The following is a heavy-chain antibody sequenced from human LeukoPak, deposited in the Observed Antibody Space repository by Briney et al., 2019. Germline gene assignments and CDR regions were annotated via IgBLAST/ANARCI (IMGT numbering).Heavy chain of an antibody. D-gene: IGHD3-22*01. CDR3: AKGRGYYDSSILDY. CDR1: EFTFSSYF. V-gene: IGHV3-21*04. J-gene: IGHJ4*02. Sequence: GGSLRLSCAASEFTFSSYFMNWVRQAPGKGLEWVSSISSGSTYIYYADSVKGRFTISRDNAKNSLYLQMNSLRAEDTAVYYCAKGRGYYDSSILDYWGQGTLVTVSS. CDR2: ISSGSTYI.